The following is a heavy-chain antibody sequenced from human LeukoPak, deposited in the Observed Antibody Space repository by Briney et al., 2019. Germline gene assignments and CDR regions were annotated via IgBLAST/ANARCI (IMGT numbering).Heavy chain of an antibody. CDR2: IYPGDSDT. D-gene: IGHD3-22*01. CDR3: ARSRYYDSSGQLGSYNWFVP. Sequence: GASLQISCEGSGYNFSSYWIGRGRQVPGKGGEGMGIIYPGDSDTRYSPSFQGQVTISAAKSLSTAYLQWSSLKASDTAMYYCARSRYYDSSGQLGSYNWFVPWGQGTLVTVS. V-gene: IGHV5-51*01. J-gene: IGHJ5*02. CDR1: GYNFSSYW.